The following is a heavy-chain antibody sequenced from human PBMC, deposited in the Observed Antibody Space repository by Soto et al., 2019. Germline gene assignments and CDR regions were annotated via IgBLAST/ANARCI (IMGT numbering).Heavy chain of an antibody. J-gene: IGHJ4*02. CDR3: AKLVRY. Sequence: GGSLRLSWVASGLTFSSFSSCSMSWVRQAPGKGLEWVSVSTDGGSTFYADSVKGRFTISRDNSKNTLYLQMNSLRAEDAAVYFCAKLVRYWGQGTLVTVSS. V-gene: IGHV3-23*01. CDR2: STDGGST. CDR1: GLTFSSFSSCS. D-gene: IGHD6-6*01.